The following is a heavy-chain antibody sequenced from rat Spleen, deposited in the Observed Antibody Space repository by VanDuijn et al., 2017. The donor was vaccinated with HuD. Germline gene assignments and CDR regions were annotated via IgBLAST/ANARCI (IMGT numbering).Heavy chain of an antibody. CDR1: GFSLISYA. Sequence: QVQLKESGPGLVQSSQTLSLTCTVSGFSLISYAVNWVRQPPGKGLEWMGGIWGDGSTNYNSALKSRLSISRDTSKNQVFLKMNSLQTDDTVIYFCARSYGGYTSNWFPYWGQGTLVTVSS. V-gene: IGHV2-13*01. CDR3: ARSYGGYTSNWFPY. J-gene: IGHJ3*01. D-gene: IGHD1-11*01. CDR2: IWGDGST.